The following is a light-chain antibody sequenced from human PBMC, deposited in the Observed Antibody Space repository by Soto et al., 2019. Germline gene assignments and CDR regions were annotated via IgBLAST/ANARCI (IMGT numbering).Light chain of an antibody. CDR2: GAS. V-gene: IGKV3-20*01. J-gene: IGKJ1*01. Sequence: EIVLTQSPGTLSLSPGERATLSCRASQSVNSNYLAWYQQKPGQGPRLLIYGASSRATGTPDRFSGSWSGKDSTTTISRQAHDDFAVYYCQQNDNSPRTFGQGTKVEIK. CDR3: QQNDNSPRT. CDR1: QSVNSNY.